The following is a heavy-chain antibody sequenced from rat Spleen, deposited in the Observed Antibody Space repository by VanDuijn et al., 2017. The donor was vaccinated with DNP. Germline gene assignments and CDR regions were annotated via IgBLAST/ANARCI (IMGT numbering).Heavy chain of an antibody. CDR1: GFSLTTHH. CDR2: IWAGGSI. Sequence: QVQLKESGPGLVQPSQTLSLTCTVSGFSLTTHHVSWVRQPPGESLVWMGTIWAGGSINYNSAIQSRLSISRDNSKSQVFLKMNSLQTEDIATYYCARERGGFDYWGQGVMVTVSS. J-gene: IGHJ2*01. D-gene: IGHD1-11*01. CDR3: ARERGGFDY. V-gene: IGHV2-15*01.